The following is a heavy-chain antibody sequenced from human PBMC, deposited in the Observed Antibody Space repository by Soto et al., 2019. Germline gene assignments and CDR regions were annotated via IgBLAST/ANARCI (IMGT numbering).Heavy chain of an antibody. CDR2: IVTYNGNT. J-gene: IGHJ5*02. CDR1: GYTFSDYG. V-gene: IGHV1-18*01. CDR3: ARGPQSTGWRGKWFDP. Sequence: QVQLVQSGAEVKKPGASVKVSCKASGYTFSDYGISWVRRAPGQGLEWMGWIVTYNGNTPSAQNLQGRVTMTTDTXTXLAYMELRSLRSDDTAVYYCARGPQSTGWRGKWFDPWCQGTLVTVSS. D-gene: IGHD6-19*01.